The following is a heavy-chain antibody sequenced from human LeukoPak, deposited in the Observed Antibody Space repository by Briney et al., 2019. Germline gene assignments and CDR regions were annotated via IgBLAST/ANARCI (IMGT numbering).Heavy chain of an antibody. CDR1: GFTFSNYD. D-gene: IGHD6-19*01. CDR3: ARRGGISGWSDY. CDR2: IASAGDT. Sequence: GGSLRLSCAASGFTFSNYDMHWVRQGTGKGLEWVSGIASAGDTNYNGSVTGRFTISRENAKSSLYLQMNSLRVGDTAIYYCARRGGISGWSDYWGQANLVTVSS. J-gene: IGHJ4*02. V-gene: IGHV3-13*04.